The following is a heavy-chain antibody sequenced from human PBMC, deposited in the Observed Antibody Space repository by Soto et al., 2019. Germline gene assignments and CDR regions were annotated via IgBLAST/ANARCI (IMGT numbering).Heavy chain of an antibody. V-gene: IGHV4-31*03. CDR3: ARDLEYCSSTSCRGAYYYGMDV. D-gene: IGHD2-2*01. CDR1: GGSISSGGYY. CDR2: IYYSGST. Sequence: SETLSLTCTVSGGSISSGGYYWSWIRQHPGKGLEWIGYIYYSGSTYYNPSLKSRVTISVDTSKNQFSLKLSSVTAADTAVYYCARDLEYCSSTSCRGAYYYGMDVWGQGTTVTFSS. J-gene: IGHJ6*02.